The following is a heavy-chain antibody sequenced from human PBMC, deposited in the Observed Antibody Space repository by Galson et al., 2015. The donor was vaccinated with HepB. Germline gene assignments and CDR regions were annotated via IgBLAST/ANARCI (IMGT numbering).Heavy chain of an antibody. J-gene: IGHJ3*02. D-gene: IGHD3-10*01. V-gene: IGHV3-72*01. CDR1: GFTFSDHF. CDR2: IRNKASSFST. Sequence: SLRLSCAVSGFTFSDHFMDWVRQAPGKGLEWLGRIRNKASSFSTEYAASVKGRFTISRDDSKNSLYLQMSSLTTEDTAVYYCARDREGMGDIWGQGTMVTVSS. CDR3: ARDREGMGDI.